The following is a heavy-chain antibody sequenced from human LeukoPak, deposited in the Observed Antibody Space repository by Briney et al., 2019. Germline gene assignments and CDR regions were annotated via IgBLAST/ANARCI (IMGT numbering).Heavy chain of an antibody. CDR3: ARHGSGSELFDY. Sequence: PGGSLRLSCAASGFTVSNNYMSWVRKAPGKGLEWVSVIYSGGSTYYADSVKGRFTISRDNSKNTLYLQMNSLRAEDTAVYYCARHGSGSELFDYWGQGTLVTVSS. CDR1: GFTVSNNY. CDR2: IYSGGST. J-gene: IGHJ4*02. V-gene: IGHV3-66*04. D-gene: IGHD3-10*01.